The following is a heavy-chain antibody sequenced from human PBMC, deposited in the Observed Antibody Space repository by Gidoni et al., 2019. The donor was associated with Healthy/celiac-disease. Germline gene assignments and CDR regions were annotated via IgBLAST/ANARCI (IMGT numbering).Heavy chain of an antibody. V-gene: IGHV3-30*18. CDR1: GFPFSSYG. J-gene: IGHJ4*02. CDR2: ISYDGSNK. Sequence: QVQLVESGGGVVQPGRSLRLSCAASGFPFSSYGMHWVRQAPGKGLGWVAVISYDGSNKYYADSVKGRFTISRDNSKNTLYLQMNSLRAEDTAVYYCAKDFSRTRTIDYWGQGTLVTVSS. D-gene: IGHD1-7*01. CDR3: AKDFSRTRTIDY.